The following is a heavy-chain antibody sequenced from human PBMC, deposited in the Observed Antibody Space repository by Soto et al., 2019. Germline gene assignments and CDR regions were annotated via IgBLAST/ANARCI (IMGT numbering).Heavy chain of an antibody. CDR2: ISSSSSYI. V-gene: IGHV3-21*01. J-gene: IGHJ6*03. CDR1: GFTFSSYS. CDR3: AKSTPGDDILTGYYSDYYYYYMDV. Sequence: GGSLRLSCAASGFTFSSYSMNWVRQAPGKGLEWVSSISSSSSYIYYADSVKGRFTISRDNAKNSLYLQMNSLRAEDTAVYYCAKSTPGDDILTGYYSDYYYYYMDVWGKGTTVTVSS. D-gene: IGHD3-9*01.